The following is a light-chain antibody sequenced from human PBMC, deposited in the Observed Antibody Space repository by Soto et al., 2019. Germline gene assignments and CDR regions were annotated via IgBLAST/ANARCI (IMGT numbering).Light chain of an antibody. CDR1: SSDVGSYNR. V-gene: IGLV2-18*02. CDR2: EVS. Sequence: QSALTQPPSVSGSPGQSVTISCTGTSSDVGSYNRVSWYQQPPGTAPKLMIYEVSNRPSGVPDRFSGSKSGNTASLTISGLQAEDEADYYCSSYTSSSTPYVVFGGGTQLTVL. J-gene: IGLJ2*01. CDR3: SSYTSSSTPYVV.